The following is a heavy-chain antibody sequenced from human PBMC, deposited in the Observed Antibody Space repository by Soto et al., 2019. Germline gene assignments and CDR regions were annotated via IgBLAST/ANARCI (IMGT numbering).Heavy chain of an antibody. CDR3: AKDFVRRNGVYDPFDI. CDR1: GFTFSEYA. Sequence: EVQLLESGGGLVQPGGSLRLSCAASGFTFSEYAMTWVRQAPGKGLEWVSVIGGAGSNIYYADSVEGRFTVSRDDSKNTLYLRMDSLRVEDTAVYYCAKDFVRRNGVYDPFDIWDPGTMVTVSS. V-gene: IGHV3-23*01. CDR2: IGGAGSNI. D-gene: IGHD2-8*01. J-gene: IGHJ3*02.